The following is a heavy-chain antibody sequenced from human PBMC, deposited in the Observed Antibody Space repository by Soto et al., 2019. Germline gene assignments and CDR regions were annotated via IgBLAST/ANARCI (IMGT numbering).Heavy chain of an antibody. CDR3: ARGWGYDSNDYYYAY. J-gene: IGHJ4*02. Sequence: QVQLVQSGAEVRKPGSSVKVSCKASGGTFSRHAISWVRQAPGQGLEWMGGIIPIFGTANHAQTFQGRVTIIADEYTSTVYMELSSLRSEDTAMYYCARGWGYDSNDYYYAYWGQGTLVIVSS. CDR2: IIPIFGTA. V-gene: IGHV1-69*01. D-gene: IGHD3-22*01. CDR1: GGTFSRHA.